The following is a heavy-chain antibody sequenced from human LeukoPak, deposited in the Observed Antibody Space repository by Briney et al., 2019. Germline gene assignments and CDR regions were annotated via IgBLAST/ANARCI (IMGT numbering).Heavy chain of an antibody. CDR1: GYTFTSYA. CDR2: INTDNGNT. V-gene: IGHV1-3*04. Sequence: GASVKVSCKASGYTFTSYAIHWVRQAPGQRPEWMGWINTDNGNTKYSQKFQGRVTITRDTSVSTAYMELSSLRSEDTAVYYCARDRDDYFDYWGQGTLVTVSS. CDR3: ARDRDDYFDY. D-gene: IGHD3-10*01. J-gene: IGHJ4*02.